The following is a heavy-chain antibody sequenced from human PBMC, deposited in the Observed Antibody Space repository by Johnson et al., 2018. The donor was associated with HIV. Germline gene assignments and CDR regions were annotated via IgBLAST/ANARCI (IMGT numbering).Heavy chain of an antibody. Sequence: EVQLLESGGGLVQPGRSLRLSCAASGFTFDDYAMHWVRQAPGQGLEWVSGISWNSGSIGYADSVKGRFTISSDNATNSQYLQMNSLRAEDTAFYYCARVSIIGGDTAIVEGAFDIWGQGTMVTVSS. J-gene: IGHJ3*02. CDR1: GFTFDDYA. CDR2: ISWNSGSI. CDR3: ARVSIIGGDTAIVEGAFDI. D-gene: IGHD5-18*01. V-gene: IGHV3-9*01.